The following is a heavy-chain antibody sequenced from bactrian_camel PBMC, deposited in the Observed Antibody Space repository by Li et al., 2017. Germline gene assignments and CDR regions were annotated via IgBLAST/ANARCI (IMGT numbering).Heavy chain of an antibody. Sequence: HVQLVESGGGSVQTGGSLRLSCAASGSASSTNCIGWFRQAPGKEREGLAAVWLLQSRPYYADSVKGRFAVSRDNAKNTVTLVLNTLKTEDTGKYYCVRTSYVNNDVDRGQGTQVTVS. CDR2: VWLLQSRP. D-gene: IGHD7*01. CDR1: GSASSTNC. V-gene: IGHV3S63*01. J-gene: IGHJ4*01.